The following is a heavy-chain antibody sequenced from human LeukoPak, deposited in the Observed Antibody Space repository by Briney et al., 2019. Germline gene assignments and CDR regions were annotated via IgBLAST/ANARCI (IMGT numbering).Heavy chain of an antibody. D-gene: IGHD6-19*01. V-gene: IGHV4-61*01. CDR3: ARSIRGYSSGWYYFDY. J-gene: IGHJ4*02. Sequence: SETLSLTCTVSGGSISSSSYYWRWIRQPPGKGLEWIGYIYYSGSTNYNPSLKSRVTISVDTSKNQFSLKLSSVTAADTAVYYCARSIRGYSSGWYYFDYWGQGTLITVSS. CDR2: IYYSGST. CDR1: GGSISSSSYY.